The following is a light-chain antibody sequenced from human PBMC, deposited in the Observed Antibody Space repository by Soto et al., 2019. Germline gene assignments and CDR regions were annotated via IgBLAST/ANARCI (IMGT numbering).Light chain of an antibody. Sequence: EIVLTQSPGTLSLSPGESATLSCRATQSVSATYLAWYQQKPGQAPRLLIYAASSRATDIPDRFSGSGSGTEFTIAISILEPGDLAEYWCEYYGTSNRTFVQGIKVDIK. CDR1: QSVSATY. V-gene: IGKV3-20*01. J-gene: IGKJ1*01. CDR3: EYYGTSNRT. CDR2: AAS.